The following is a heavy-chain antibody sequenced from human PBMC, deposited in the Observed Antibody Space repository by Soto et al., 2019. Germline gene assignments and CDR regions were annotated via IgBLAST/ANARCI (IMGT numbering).Heavy chain of an antibody. J-gene: IGHJ4*02. D-gene: IGHD2-15*01. CDR2: IYYSGST. V-gene: IGHV4-28*03. Sequence: SETLSLTCAVSGYSISSSNWWGWIRQPPGKGLEWIGYIYYSGSTYYNPSLKSRVTMSVDTSKSQFSLKLSSVTAVDTAVYYCETGPRPTHVDYWGQGTLVTVSS. CDR3: ETGPRPTHVDY. CDR1: GYSISSSNW.